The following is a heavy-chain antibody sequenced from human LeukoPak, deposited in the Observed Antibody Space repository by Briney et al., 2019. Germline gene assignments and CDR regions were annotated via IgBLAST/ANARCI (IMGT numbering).Heavy chain of an antibody. D-gene: IGHD6-13*01. J-gene: IGHJ4*02. V-gene: IGHV3-7*01. CDR2: IKEDGSEK. Sequence: GGSLRLSCAASGFTFSSYWMSWVRQAPGKGLERVANIKEDGSEKYSVDSVKGRFTISRDNAKRSLYLQWNSLRVEDRAVYYCARDVHWQQLDYWGEGSPVSVSS. CDR3: ARDVHWQQLDY. CDR1: GFTFSSYW.